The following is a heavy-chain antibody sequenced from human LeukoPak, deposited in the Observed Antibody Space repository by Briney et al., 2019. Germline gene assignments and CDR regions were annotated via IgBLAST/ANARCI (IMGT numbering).Heavy chain of an antibody. Sequence: PSETLSLTCSVSGGSISSNSYYWGWIRQPPGKGLEWIGTIYYSGSTYYNPSLKSRVTISVDTSKNQFSLKLSSVTAADTAVYYCARQEVYCSSTSCYARGYSYGTFFDYWGQGTLVTVSS. CDR2: IYYSGST. V-gene: IGHV4-39*01. J-gene: IGHJ4*02. D-gene: IGHD2-2*01. CDR3: ARQEVYCSSTSCYARGYSYGTFFDY. CDR1: GGSISSNSYY.